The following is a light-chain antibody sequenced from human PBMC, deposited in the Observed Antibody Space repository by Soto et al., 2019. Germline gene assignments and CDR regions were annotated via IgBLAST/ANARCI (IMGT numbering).Light chain of an antibody. Sequence: DLQLTQSPSFLSAFVGDRVTITCRASQGIGSHLVWYQQKPGKAPNLLIYAASTLQSGVPSRFSGSVSGKVFTLTISSLQPEDFATYYCQQRDSYPIIFGQGTRLEIK. CDR3: QQRDSYPII. J-gene: IGKJ5*01. CDR1: QGIGSH. CDR2: AAS. V-gene: IGKV1-9*01.